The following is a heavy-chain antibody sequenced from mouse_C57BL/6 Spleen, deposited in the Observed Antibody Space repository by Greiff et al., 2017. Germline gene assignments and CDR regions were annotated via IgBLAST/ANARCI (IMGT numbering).Heavy chain of an antibody. V-gene: IGHV1-52*01. CDR3: ARGGDYDVGVYYFDY. CDR2: IDPSDSET. D-gene: IGHD2-4*01. Sequence: VQLQQSGAELVRPGSSVKLSCKASGYTFTSYWMHWVKQRPIQGLEWIGNIDPSDSETHYNQKFKDKATLPVDKSSSTAYMQLSSLTSEDSAVYYCARGGDYDVGVYYFDYWGQGTTLTVSS. CDR1: GYTFTSYW. J-gene: IGHJ2*01.